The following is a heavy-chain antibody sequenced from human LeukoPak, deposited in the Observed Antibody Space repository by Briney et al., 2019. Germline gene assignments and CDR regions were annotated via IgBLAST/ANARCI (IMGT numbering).Heavy chain of an antibody. J-gene: IGHJ4*02. CDR3: ASNPPNTGDFYY. CDR2: MSPNSGDT. V-gene: IGHV1-8*01. Sequence: ASVRVSCKTSEYTFTNLDINWLRQAPGQGLEWMGWMSPNSGDTGYAQKFQGRVSMTRDIFKSTAYMELSSLRSEDTAIYYCASNPPNTGDFYYWGLGTLVTVSS. CDR1: EYTFTNLD. D-gene: IGHD1-1*01.